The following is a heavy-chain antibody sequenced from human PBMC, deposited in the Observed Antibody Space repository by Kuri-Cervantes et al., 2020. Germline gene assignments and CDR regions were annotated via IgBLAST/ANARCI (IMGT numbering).Heavy chain of an antibody. CDR2: ISWNSGSI. CDR3: AKDLGFSSGYYQGMDY. D-gene: IGHD3-22*01. Sequence: GGSLRLSCAASGFTFEDYAMHWVRQAPGKGLEWVSGISWNSGSIGYADSVKGRFTISRDNSKNTLFLQMNSLRAEDTAVYYCAKDLGFSSGYYQGMDYWGQGTLVTVSS. V-gene: IGHV3-9*01. CDR1: GFTFEDYA. J-gene: IGHJ4*02.